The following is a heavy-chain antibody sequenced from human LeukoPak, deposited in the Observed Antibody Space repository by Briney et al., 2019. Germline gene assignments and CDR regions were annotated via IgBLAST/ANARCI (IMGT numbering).Heavy chain of an antibody. V-gene: IGHV3-30*03. J-gene: IGHJ4*02. Sequence: GGSLRLSCAASGFTFSSYGMHWVRQAPGKGLEWVAVISYDGSNKYYADSVKGRFTISRDNSKNTPYLQMNSLRAEDTAVYYCATDLVSLGDYGDYYFDYWGQGTLVTVSS. CDR2: ISYDGSNK. CDR3: ATDLVSLGDYGDYYFDY. D-gene: IGHD4-17*01. CDR1: GFTFSSYG.